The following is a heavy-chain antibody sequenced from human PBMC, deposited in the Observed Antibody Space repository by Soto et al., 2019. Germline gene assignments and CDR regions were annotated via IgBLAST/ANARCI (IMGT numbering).Heavy chain of an antibody. Sequence: QEQLQESGPGLVKPLETLSLTCTDSGGSISSYYWSWIRQPPGKGLECIGYIYYSGSTNYNPSLKSRVTISVDTSKNPFFLKLSSVTAADTAVYYCARRYGYAFDIWGQGTMVTVSS. V-gene: IGHV4-59*01. CDR3: ARRYGYAFDI. CDR2: IYYSGST. CDR1: GGSISSYY. D-gene: IGHD4-17*01. J-gene: IGHJ3*02.